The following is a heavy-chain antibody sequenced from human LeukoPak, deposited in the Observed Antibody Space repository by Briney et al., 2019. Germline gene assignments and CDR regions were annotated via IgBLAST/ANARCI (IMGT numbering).Heavy chain of an antibody. D-gene: IGHD6-13*01. J-gene: IGHJ5*02. Sequence: SETLSLTCTVSGGSISSYYWSWIRQPPGKGLEWIGYIYYSGSTNYNPSLKSRVTISVDTSKNQFSLKLRSVTAANTAVYYCAQTAAGTNWFDPWGQGTLVTVSS. CDR2: IYYSGST. CDR1: GGSISSYY. CDR3: AQTAAGTNWFDP. V-gene: IGHV4-59*08.